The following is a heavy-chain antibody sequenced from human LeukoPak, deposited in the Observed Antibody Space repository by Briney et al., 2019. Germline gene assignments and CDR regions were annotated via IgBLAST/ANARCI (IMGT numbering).Heavy chain of an antibody. Sequence: GGSLRLSCAASGLTVSSNYMSWVRQAPGEGLEWVSVIYSGGSTYYTDSVKGRFTISRDNSQNTLYLQMNSLRAEDTAVYYCASCLYGDYYYYMDVWGKGTTVTVSS. V-gene: IGHV3-66*02. CDR2: IYSGGST. CDR3: ASCLYGDYYYYMDV. J-gene: IGHJ6*03. CDR1: GLTVSSNY. D-gene: IGHD4-17*01.